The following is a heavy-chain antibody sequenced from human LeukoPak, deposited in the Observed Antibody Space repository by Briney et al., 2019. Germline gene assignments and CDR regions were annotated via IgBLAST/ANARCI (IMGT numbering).Heavy chain of an antibody. J-gene: IGHJ3*02. CDR1: GYTFTSYG. CDR2: ISAYNGNT. CDR3: ARDRGGIVVVVAVYDAFDI. Sequence: ASVKVSCKASGYTFTSYGISWVQQAPGQGLEWMGWISAYNGNTNYAQKLQGRVTMTTDTSTSTAYMELRSLRSDDTAVYYCARDRGGIVVVVAVYDAFDIWGQGTMVTVSS. D-gene: IGHD2-15*01. V-gene: IGHV1-18*04.